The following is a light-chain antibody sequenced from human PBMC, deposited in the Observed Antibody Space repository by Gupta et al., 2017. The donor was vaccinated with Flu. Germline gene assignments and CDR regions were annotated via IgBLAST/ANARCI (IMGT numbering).Light chain of an antibody. J-gene: IGKJ1*01. CDR1: QSINNY. CDR3: HQRSNWQT. CDR2: DAS. Sequence: EPVLTQSPGTLSLSPGERATLSCRASQSINNYIAWYQQKPGQAPRLLIYDASNRAAGTPPRFSGSGSGTDFTLTISSLEPEDSAIYYCHQRSNWQTFGRGTKVEIK. V-gene: IGKV3-11*01.